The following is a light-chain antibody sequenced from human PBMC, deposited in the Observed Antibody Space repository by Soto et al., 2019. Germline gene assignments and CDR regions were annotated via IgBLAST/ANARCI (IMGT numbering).Light chain of an antibody. V-gene: IGKV3-15*01. CDR1: QSVGGSY. J-gene: IGKJ1*01. CDR3: QQYNNWPQRT. Sequence: EIVLTQSPGTLSLSPGERATLSCRASQSVGGSYLARYQQKPGQAPRLLIYGASTRATGIPARFSGSGSGTEFTLTISSLQSEDFAVYYCQQYNNWPQRTFGQGTKVDIK. CDR2: GAS.